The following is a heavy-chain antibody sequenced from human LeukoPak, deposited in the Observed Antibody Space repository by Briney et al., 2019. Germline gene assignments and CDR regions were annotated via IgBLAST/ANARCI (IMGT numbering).Heavy chain of an antibody. CDR1: GGTFSSYA. D-gene: IGHD1-1*01. CDR3: ARPSTGTTPSDDYYYGMDV. J-gene: IGHJ6*02. Sequence: ASVEVSCKASGGTFSSYAISWVRQAPGQGLEWMGGIIPIFGTANYAQKFQGRVTITADESTSTAYMELSSLRSEDTAVYYCARPSTGTTPSDDYYYGMDVWGQGTTVTVSS. CDR2: IIPIFGTA. V-gene: IGHV1-69*13.